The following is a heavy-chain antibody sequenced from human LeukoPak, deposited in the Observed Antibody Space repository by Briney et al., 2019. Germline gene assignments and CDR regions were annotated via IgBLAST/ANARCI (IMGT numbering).Heavy chain of an antibody. J-gene: IGHJ6*02. CDR1: GGTFNNYA. CDR2: IIPLFRTA. CDR3: ARIMEYCSSTGCYYGMDV. V-gene: IGHV1-69*01. Sequence: GSSMKVSCKAYGGTFNNYAINWVRQAPGQGLEWMGGIIPLFRTANYAQNFQGRLTITADESTRTVYMELSSLRSEDTAVYYCARIMEYCSSTGCYYGMDVWGQGTTVTVFS. D-gene: IGHD2-2*01.